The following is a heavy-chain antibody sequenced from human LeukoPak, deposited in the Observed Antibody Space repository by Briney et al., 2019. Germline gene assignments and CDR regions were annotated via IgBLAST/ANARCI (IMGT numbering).Heavy chain of an antibody. D-gene: IGHD3-10*01. Sequence: GGSLRLSCAASGFTVSSNYMSGVRQAPGKGLEWVSVIYSGGSTYYADSVKGRFTISRDNSKNTLYLQMNSLRAEDTAVYYCASGSGSYRTPYYYMDVWGTGTTVTVSS. J-gene: IGHJ6*03. CDR3: ASGSGSYRTPYYYMDV. V-gene: IGHV3-53*01. CDR2: IYSGGST. CDR1: GFTVSSNY.